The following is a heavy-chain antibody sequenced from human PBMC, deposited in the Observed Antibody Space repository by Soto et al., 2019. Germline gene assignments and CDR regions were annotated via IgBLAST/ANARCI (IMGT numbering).Heavy chain of an antibody. CDR1: GGSINSGGYY. V-gene: IGHV4-31*03. CDR3: AGAYRQSGYSSRWVFEP. CDR2: IYYSGST. D-gene: IGHD6-13*01. Sequence: QVQLQESGPGLVKPSQTLSLICTVSGGSINSGGYYWSWIRQHPGKGLEWIGYIYYSGSTYYNPFLRSRVTLSAGAAENQFSLKLSSGTAADTAVYFCAGAYRQSGYSSRWVFEPWGPGTLVNVSS. J-gene: IGHJ5*02.